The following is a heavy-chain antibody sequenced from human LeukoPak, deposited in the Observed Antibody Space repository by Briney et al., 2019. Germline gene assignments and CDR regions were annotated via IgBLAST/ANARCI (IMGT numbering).Heavy chain of an antibody. V-gene: IGHV3-23*01. Sequence: GGSLRLSCVASGFTFSSYAMSWVRQAPGKGLEWVSVISGSGGTTNYADSVKGRFTISRDNSKNTLYLQMNSLRAEDTAVYYCAKVIWSGTYGMDVWGQGTTVTVSS. D-gene: IGHD3-10*01. CDR2: ISGSGGTT. CDR3: AKVIWSGTYGMDV. CDR1: GFTFSSYA. J-gene: IGHJ6*02.